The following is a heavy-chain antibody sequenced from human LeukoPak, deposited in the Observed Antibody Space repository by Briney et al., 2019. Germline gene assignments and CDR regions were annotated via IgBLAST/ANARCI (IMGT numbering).Heavy chain of an antibody. Sequence: GESLKISCKASGYSFTSYWIGWVRQMPGKGLEWMGIIDPSDSETRYTPSFQGQVTISVDKSLTTADLQWNSRKASDTAMYYCARQTAMGRSGDYWGQGTLVTVSS. J-gene: IGHJ4*02. CDR2: IDPSDSET. V-gene: IGHV5-51*01. CDR3: ARQTAMGRSGDY. D-gene: IGHD5-18*01. CDR1: GYSFTSYW.